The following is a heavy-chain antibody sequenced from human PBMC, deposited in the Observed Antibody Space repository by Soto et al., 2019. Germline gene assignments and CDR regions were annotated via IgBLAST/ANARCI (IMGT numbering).Heavy chain of an antibody. D-gene: IGHD6-6*01. J-gene: IGHJ6*02. V-gene: IGHV3-23*01. Sequence: PAGALGLSCASPGFTFSTCAMSWVRPAPGEGLEWGSAITGSGGSTYYADSVTGRFAISRDSAGTSLFLRMDSVKVEDTAVYHCARVHLVAGSAFYCAMDVWGPGTAVTVSS. CDR3: ARVHLVAGSAFYCAMDV. CDR1: GFTFSTCA. CDR2: ITGSGGST.